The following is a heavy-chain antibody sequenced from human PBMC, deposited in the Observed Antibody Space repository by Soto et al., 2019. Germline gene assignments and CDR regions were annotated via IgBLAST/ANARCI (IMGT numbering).Heavy chain of an antibody. CDR3: TRFAYDRSDAFDI. Sequence: EVQLVESGGGLVQPGGSRKLSCAASGFTFSGSAMHWVRQASGKGLEWVGRIRGKANSYATAYAASVKGRFTISRADSKNTAYLQMNSMKTEDTAVYYCTRFAYDRSDAFDIWGQGTMVTVSS. D-gene: IGHD3-22*01. CDR2: IRGKANSYAT. CDR1: GFTFSGSA. V-gene: IGHV3-73*02. J-gene: IGHJ3*02.